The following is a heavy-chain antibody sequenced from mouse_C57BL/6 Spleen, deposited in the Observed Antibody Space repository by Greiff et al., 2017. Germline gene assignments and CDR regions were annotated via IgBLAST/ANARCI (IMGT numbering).Heavy chain of an antibody. CDR1: GFTFSDYY. CDR2: INYDGSST. CDR3: ARHYYGSSGAMDY. Sequence: DVKLVESEGGLVQPGSSMKLSCTASGFTFSDYYMAWVRQVPEKGLEWVANINYDGSSTYYLDSLKSRFIISRDNAKNILYLQMSSLKSEDTATYYCARHYYGSSGAMDYWGQGTSGTVSS. J-gene: IGHJ4*01. V-gene: IGHV5-16*01. D-gene: IGHD1-1*01.